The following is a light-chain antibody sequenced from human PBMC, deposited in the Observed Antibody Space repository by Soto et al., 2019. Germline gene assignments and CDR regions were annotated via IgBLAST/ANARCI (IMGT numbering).Light chain of an antibody. V-gene: IGLV2-11*01. CDR3: CSYAGSNTLV. Sequence: QSVLTQPRSVSGSPGQSVAISCTGTSSDVSAYNFVSWFQQHPGKVPKLIIYDVTKRPSGVPDRFSGSKSGNTASLTISGLQTEDEADYFCCSYAGSNTLVFGEGTKVTVL. J-gene: IGLJ2*01. CDR1: SSDVSAYNF. CDR2: DVT.